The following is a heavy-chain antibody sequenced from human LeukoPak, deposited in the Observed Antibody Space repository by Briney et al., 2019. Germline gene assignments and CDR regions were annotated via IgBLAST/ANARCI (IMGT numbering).Heavy chain of an antibody. J-gene: IGHJ4*02. Sequence: ASVKVSCKASGYTFTSYGISWVRQAPGQGLEWMGWISAYNGNTNYAQKLQGRVTMTTDTSKSKAYMELRSLRSDDTAVYYCARVTWYGDIDYWGQGTLVTVSS. CDR1: GYTFTSYG. V-gene: IGHV1-18*01. CDR2: ISAYNGNT. D-gene: IGHD4-17*01. CDR3: ARVTWYGDIDY.